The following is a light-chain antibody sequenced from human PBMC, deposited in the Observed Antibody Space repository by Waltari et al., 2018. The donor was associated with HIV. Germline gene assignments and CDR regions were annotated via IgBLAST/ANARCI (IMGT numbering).Light chain of an antibody. CDR3: QAWDSSTVV. Sequence: SYELTQPPSVSVSPGQTASITCSGDKLGDKYACWYQQKPGQSPVVVIYQDSKRPSGIPGRFSGANSGNTATLTISGTQAMDEADDYCQAWDSSTVVFGGGTKLTVL. CDR1: KLGDKY. V-gene: IGLV3-1*01. CDR2: QDS. J-gene: IGLJ2*01.